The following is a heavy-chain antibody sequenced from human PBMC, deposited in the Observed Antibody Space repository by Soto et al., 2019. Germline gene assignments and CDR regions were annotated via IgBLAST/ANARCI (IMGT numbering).Heavy chain of an antibody. V-gene: IGHV3-33*01. D-gene: IGHD3-9*01. CDR2: ILYDEINK. J-gene: IGHJ4*02. Sequence: PGGSLRLSCAASGFPFSSFGMHWVRQAPGKGLEWVALILYDEINKYYADSVKGRFTISRDNSKNTLHLQMNSLRAEDTAVYYCARVSFDLLTGYGDFWGQGILVTSPQ. CDR1: GFPFSSFG. CDR3: ARVSFDLLTGYGDF.